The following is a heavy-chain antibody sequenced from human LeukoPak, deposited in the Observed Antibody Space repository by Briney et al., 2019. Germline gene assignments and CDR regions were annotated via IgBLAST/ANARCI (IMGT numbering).Heavy chain of an antibody. CDR1: GGSIRSGTDY. J-gene: IGHJ6*01. Sequence: SQTLSLTCTVPGGSIRSGTDYGSWIRQPAGKGLGWIVRIDMGGTTDYNPSFKARATSSEDTSKTRLTLKLRSVTAAATADYSCARVVWGGDFHSSLDVWGKGTTVIVSS. D-gene: IGHD7-27*01. CDR3: ARVVWGGDFHSSLDV. V-gene: IGHV4-61*02. CDR2: IDMGGTT.